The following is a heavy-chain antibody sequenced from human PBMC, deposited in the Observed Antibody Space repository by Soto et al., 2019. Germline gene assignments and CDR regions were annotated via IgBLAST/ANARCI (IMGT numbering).Heavy chain of an antibody. D-gene: IGHD3-22*01. J-gene: IGHJ4*02. V-gene: IGHV3-30*03. CDR2: ISYDGSNK. Sequence: PGGSLRLSCAASGFTFSTYGMHWVRQAPGKGLEWVALISYDGSNKYYADSVKGRFTISRDNSKNTLYLQMNSLRAGDTAVYFCARGSQYYYDGSGPLDCWGQGTLVTVSS. CDR3: ARGSQYYYDGSGPLDC. CDR1: GFTFSTYG.